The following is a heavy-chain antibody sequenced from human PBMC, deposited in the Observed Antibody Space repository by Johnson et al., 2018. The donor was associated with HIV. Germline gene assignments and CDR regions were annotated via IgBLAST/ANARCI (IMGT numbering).Heavy chain of an antibody. V-gene: IGHV3-15*01. CDR2: INSKTDCGPT. CDR3: TTETYYYDSSGYYYGHAFDI. J-gene: IGHJ3*02. CDR1: GFTFSNAW. D-gene: IGHD3-22*01. Sequence: VQLVESGGGLVKPGGSLRLSCAASGFTFSNAWMSWVRQAPGKGLEWVGRINSKTDCGPTDYAAPVKGRFTISTHNSKNTLYLQMNSLKTEDTAVYYCTTETYYYDSSGYYYGHAFDIWGQGTMVTVSS.